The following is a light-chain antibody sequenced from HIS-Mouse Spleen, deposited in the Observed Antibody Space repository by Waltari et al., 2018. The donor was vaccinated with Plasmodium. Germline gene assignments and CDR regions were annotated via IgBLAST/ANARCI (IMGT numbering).Light chain of an antibody. V-gene: IGLV3-10*01. CDR3: YSTDSSGNHRV. CDR1: ALPKKY. J-gene: IGLJ3*02. CDR2: EDS. Sequence: SYELTQPPSVSVSPGQPDRITCPGDALPKKYAYWYQQKSGQAPVLVIYEDSKRPSGIPERFSGSSSGTMATLTISGAQVEDEADYYCYSTDSSGNHRVFGGGTKLTVL.